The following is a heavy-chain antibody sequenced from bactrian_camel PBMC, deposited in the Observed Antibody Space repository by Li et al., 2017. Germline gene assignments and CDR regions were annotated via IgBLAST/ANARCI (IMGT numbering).Heavy chain of an antibody. D-gene: IGHD3*01. J-gene: IGHJ4*01. CDR1: GITTDEAD. Sequence: VQLVESGGGSVQAGGSLRLSCTASGITTDEADMGCYRQRPGNQCELVAKLSTAGGTDFPNSEIERFTISRNNAKNTVYLQMNSLKPEDTAIYYCTKDRSYGTRNWVQSTRGQGTQVT. CDR3: TKDRSYGTRNWVQST. V-gene: IGHV3S53*01. CDR2: LSTAGGT.